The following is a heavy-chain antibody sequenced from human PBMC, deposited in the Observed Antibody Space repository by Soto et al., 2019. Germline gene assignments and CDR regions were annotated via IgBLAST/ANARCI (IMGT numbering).Heavy chain of an antibody. CDR1: GFTFSSYG. Sequence: QVQLVESGGGVVQPGRSLRLSCAASGFTFSSYGMHWVRQAPGKGLEWVAVISYDGSNKYYADSVKGRFTISRDNSKNTLYLQMNSLRAEDTAVYYCAKDGVRGVINSNWFDPWGPGTLVTVSS. V-gene: IGHV3-30*18. D-gene: IGHD3-10*01. CDR3: AKDGVRGVINSNWFDP. J-gene: IGHJ5*02. CDR2: ISYDGSNK.